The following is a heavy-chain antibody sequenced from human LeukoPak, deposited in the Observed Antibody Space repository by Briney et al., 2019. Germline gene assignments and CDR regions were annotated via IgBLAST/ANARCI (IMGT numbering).Heavy chain of an antibody. CDR3: AKNLYCGGGSCYPSALGMDV. CDR2: IPYDGSNK. V-gene: IGHV3-30*04. CDR1: GFSFSSYA. D-gene: IGHD2-15*01. J-gene: IGHJ6*02. Sequence: GGSLRLSCAASGFSFSSYAMHWVRQAPGKGLEWVAVIPYDGSNKYYADSVKGRFTISRDNSKNTLFLQMNSLRAEDTAVYYCAKNLYCGGGSCYPSALGMDVWGQGTTVTVSS.